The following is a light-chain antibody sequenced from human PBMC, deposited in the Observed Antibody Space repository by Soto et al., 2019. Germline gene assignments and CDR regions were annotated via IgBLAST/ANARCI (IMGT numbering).Light chain of an antibody. Sequence: EVVLTQSPGTLSLSPGERATLFCRASQSISRTYLAWYQQKPGQAPRLLIYGASSRATGIPDRFSGSGSGTDFSLTISRLEAEDFAVYYCQHYSSSLWTFGQGTKVEIK. J-gene: IGKJ1*01. CDR3: QHYSSSLWT. CDR2: GAS. CDR1: QSISRTY. V-gene: IGKV3-20*01.